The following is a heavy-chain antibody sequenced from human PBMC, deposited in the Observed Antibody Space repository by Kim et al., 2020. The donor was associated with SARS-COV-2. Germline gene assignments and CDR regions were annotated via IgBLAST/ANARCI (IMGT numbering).Heavy chain of an antibody. D-gene: IGHD3-10*01. Sequence: GESLKISCKGSGYSFTSYWIGWVRQMPGKGLEWMGIIYPGDFDTRYSPSFQGQVTISADKSISTAYLQWSSLKASDTAMYYCARHVNTMVRGVIFDLEPNYYYGMDVWGQGTTVTVSS. CDR2: IYPGDFDT. J-gene: IGHJ6*02. CDR1: GYSFTSYW. V-gene: IGHV5-51*01. CDR3: ARHVNTMVRGVIFDLEPNYYYGMDV.